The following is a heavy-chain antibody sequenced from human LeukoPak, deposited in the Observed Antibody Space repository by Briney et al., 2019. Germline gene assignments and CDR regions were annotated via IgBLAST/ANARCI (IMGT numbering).Heavy chain of an antibody. J-gene: IGHJ6*03. CDR1: GFTFSSYS. Sequence: GGSLRLSCAASGFTFSSYSMNWVRQAPGKGLEWVSYISSSSSTIYYADSVKGRFTISRDNAKNSLYLQMNSLRAEDTAVYYCARGDVCSSTSCYYYYYMDVWGKGTTVTVSS. D-gene: IGHD2-2*01. CDR3: ARGDVCSSTSCYYYYYMDV. V-gene: IGHV3-48*01. CDR2: ISSSSSTI.